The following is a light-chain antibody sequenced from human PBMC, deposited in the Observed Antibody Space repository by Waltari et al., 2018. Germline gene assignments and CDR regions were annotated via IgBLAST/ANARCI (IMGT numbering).Light chain of an antibody. CDR1: NIGSYI. J-gene: IGLJ1*01. Sequence: SYVVTQPPSVSVAPGETARITCGGDNIGSYIVHWYQQRPGQAPILIMRYDSDRPSGIPDRFSGFNSGNTATLTISRVEAGDEADYYCHVWHAALDPGVFGSGTEVTVL. CDR3: HVWHAALDPGV. CDR2: YDS. V-gene: IGLV3-21*04.